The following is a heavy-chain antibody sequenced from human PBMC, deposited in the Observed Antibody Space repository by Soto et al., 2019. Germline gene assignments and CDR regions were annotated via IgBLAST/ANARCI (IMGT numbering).Heavy chain of an antibody. J-gene: IGHJ1*01. CDR3: AIPARGDDYSA. V-gene: IGHV3-7*01. D-gene: IGHD4-4*01. Sequence: EIQLVASGGGLVQPGGSLRLSCAASGFTFRNYWMNWARQAPGKGLEWVANIKQDGSEIYYVDAVKGRFTISRDNAENSLYLQMNSLRAEDTAVYYCAIPARGDDYSAWGQGTLVTVSS. CDR2: IKQDGSEI. CDR1: GFTFRNYW.